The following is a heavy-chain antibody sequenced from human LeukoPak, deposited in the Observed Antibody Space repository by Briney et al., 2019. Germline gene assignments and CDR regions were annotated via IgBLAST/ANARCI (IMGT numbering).Heavy chain of an antibody. D-gene: IGHD5-24*01. V-gene: IGHV1-69*13. CDR2: IIPIFGTA. CDR3: ARDRQPWGRDGYKTGVDY. CDR1: GGTFSSYA. J-gene: IGHJ4*02. Sequence: ASVKVSCKASGGTFSSYAISWVRQAPGQGLEWMGGIIPIFGTANYAQKFQGRVTITADECTSTAYMELSSLRSEDTAVYYCARDRQPWGRDGYKTGVDYWGQGTLVTVSS.